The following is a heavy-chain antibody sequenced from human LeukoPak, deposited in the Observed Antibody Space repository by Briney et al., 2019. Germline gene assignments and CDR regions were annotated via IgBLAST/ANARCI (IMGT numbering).Heavy chain of an antibody. J-gene: IGHJ6*03. CDR1: GYTFTGYY. D-gene: IGHD1-26*01. V-gene: IGHV1-2*02. CDR3: ARGYGSTNYYYYMDV. CDR2: INPNSGGT. Sequence: ASVKVSCKASGYTFTGYYMHWVRQAPGQGLEWMGWINPNSGGTNYAQKFQGRVTMTRDTSISTAYMGLSRLRSDDTAVYYCARGYGSTNYYYYMDVWGKGTTVTVSS.